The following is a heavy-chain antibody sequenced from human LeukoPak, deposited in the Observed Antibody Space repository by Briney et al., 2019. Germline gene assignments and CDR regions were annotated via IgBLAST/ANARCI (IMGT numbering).Heavy chain of an antibody. J-gene: IGHJ4*02. Sequence: PWETLSLTCTVSGGSISSSSYYWGWIRQPPGKGLEWIGSIYYSGSTYYKPSLKSRVTISVDTSKNQFSLKLSSVTAADTAVYYCASYVVVVAATGYWGQGTLVTVSS. D-gene: IGHD2-15*01. CDR1: GGSISSSSYY. CDR3: ASYVVVVAATGY. V-gene: IGHV4-39*01. CDR2: IYYSGST.